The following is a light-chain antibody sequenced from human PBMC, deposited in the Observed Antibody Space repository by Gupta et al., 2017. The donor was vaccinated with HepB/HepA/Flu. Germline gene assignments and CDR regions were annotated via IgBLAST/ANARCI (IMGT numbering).Light chain of an antibody. CDR3: QYSDTSLSAVV. J-gene: IGLJ3*02. CDR1: SSNLGANYD. CDR2: GNI. V-gene: IGLV1-40*01. Sequence: QSVLTQPPSVSGAPGQKVTISCTGSSSNLGANYDVQWYQQVPGKAPKRLIHGNIYRPSGVPDRFSGYKSGTSASLAPSGLQTEDEADDYCQYSDTSLSAVVFGGGTKLTVL.